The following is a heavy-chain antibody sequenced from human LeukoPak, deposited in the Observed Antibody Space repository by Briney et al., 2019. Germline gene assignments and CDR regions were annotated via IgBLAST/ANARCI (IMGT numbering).Heavy chain of an antibody. Sequence: GGSLTLSCAASGFTFSSYTMNWVRQAPGKGLEWVSSISASSSYIYYADSVKGRFTISRDNAKNSLYLQMNSLRAEDTAVYYCARVTMYYDILTGYYKPNWFDPWGQGTLVTVSS. CDR3: ARVTMYYDILTGYYKPNWFDP. V-gene: IGHV3-21*01. CDR2: ISASSSYI. CDR1: GFTFSSYT. D-gene: IGHD3-9*01. J-gene: IGHJ5*02.